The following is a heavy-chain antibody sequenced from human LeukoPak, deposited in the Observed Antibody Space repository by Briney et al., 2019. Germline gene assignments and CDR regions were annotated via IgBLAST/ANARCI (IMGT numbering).Heavy chain of an antibody. V-gene: IGHV5-51*01. D-gene: IGHD5-24*01. CDR1: GYSFTSYW. CDR2: IYPGDSDT. CDR3: ARHRDGYSPFDY. J-gene: IGHJ4*02. Sequence: GEALKISWKGSGYSFTSYWIGLVRQGPGKGLGWMGIIYPGDSDTRYSPSFQGQVTISADKSISTAYLQWSSLKASDTAMYYCARHRDGYSPFDYWGQGTLVTVSS.